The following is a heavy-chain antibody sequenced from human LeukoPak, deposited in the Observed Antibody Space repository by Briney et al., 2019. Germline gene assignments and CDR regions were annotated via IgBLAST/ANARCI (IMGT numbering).Heavy chain of an antibody. D-gene: IGHD2-2*01. CDR1: GYTFTGYY. CDR2: INPNSGGT. V-gene: IGHV1-2*02. Sequence: ASVKVSCKASGYTFTGYYMHWVRQAPGQGLEWMGWINPNSGGTNYAQKFQGRVTMTRDTSISTAYMELSRLRSDDTAVYYCARVSYCSSTSCLVPWGQGTQVTVSS. CDR3: ARVSYCSSTSCLVP. J-gene: IGHJ5*02.